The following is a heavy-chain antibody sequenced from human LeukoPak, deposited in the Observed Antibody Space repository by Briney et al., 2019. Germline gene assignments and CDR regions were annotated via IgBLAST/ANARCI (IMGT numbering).Heavy chain of an antibody. J-gene: IGHJ4*02. CDR1: GFTFSSYS. CDR3: AKVGYCSSTSCPWDY. CDR2: ISSSSSYI. D-gene: IGHD2-2*01. V-gene: IGHV3-21*01. Sequence: GGSLRLSCAASGFTFSSYSMNWVRQAPGKGLVWVSSISSSSSYIYYADSVKGRFTISRDNAKNSLYLQMNSLRAEDTAVYYCAKVGYCSSTSCPWDYWGQGTLVTVSS.